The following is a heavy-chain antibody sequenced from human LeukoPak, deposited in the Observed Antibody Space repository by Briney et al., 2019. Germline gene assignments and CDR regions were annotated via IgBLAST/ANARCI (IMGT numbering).Heavy chain of an antibody. Sequence: SVKVSCKASGGTISSYAISWVRQAPGQGLEWMGGIIPTFGTANYAQKFQGRVTITADESTSTAYMELSSLRSEDTAVYYCARGTLPHPDYYDSSGYYFNFDYWGQGTLVTVSS. D-gene: IGHD3-22*01. J-gene: IGHJ4*02. V-gene: IGHV1-69*13. CDR1: GGTISSYA. CDR3: ARGTLPHPDYYDSSGYYFNFDY. CDR2: IIPTFGTA.